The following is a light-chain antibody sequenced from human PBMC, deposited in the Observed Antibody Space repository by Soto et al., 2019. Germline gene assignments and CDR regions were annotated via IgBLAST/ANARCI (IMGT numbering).Light chain of an antibody. V-gene: IGKV1-39*01. CDR2: AAS. CDR1: QGISSY. CDR3: QQSYSTLSYT. J-gene: IGKJ2*01. Sequence: DIQLTQSPSSLSASVRDTVTITCRASQGISSYLNWYRQKPGKAPELLIYAASSLQSGVPSRFSGSGFGTEFTLTIDNLQTEDFATYYCQQSYSTLSYTFGQGTKLEMK.